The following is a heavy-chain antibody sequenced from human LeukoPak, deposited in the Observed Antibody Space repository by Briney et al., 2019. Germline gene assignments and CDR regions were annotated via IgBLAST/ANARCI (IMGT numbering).Heavy chain of an antibody. D-gene: IGHD1-26*01. CDR3: ARDPYSGAYGDTYYYYMDV. V-gene: IGHV3-21*01. J-gene: IGHJ6*03. CDR2: ITTSSSYT. CDR1: GFSFSSYN. Sequence: GGSLRLSCEASGFSFSSYNMDWVRQTPGKGLEWISSITTSSSYTFYADSVKGRFTISRDNARNSLYLQMNSLTAEDTAVYYCARDPYSGAYGDTYYYYMDVWGKGTTVTVSS.